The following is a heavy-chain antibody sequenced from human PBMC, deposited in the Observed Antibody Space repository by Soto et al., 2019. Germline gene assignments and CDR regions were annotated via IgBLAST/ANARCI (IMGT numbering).Heavy chain of an antibody. CDR3: ARGAVMPDS. J-gene: IGHJ4*02. CDR1: GFTFDSFA. V-gene: IGHV3-23*01. Sequence: EVQLLESGGGLEQPGGSLRLSCAASGFTFDSFAMTWVRQAPGKGLEWVSAISASGGSTFYADSVKRRFTISRDSSKNTLYLQMNSLRAEDTAVYYCARGAVMPDSWGQGTLVTVSS. CDR2: ISASGGST. D-gene: IGHD3-16*01.